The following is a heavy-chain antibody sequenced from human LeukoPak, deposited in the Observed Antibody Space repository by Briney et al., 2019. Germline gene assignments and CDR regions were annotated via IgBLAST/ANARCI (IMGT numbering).Heavy chain of an antibody. CDR3: ASPAAAGTPDYYYGMDV. V-gene: IGHV3-48*04. CDR1: GFTFSSYA. Sequence: GGSLRLSCAASGFTFSSYAMNWVRQAPGKGLEWVSYISSSGSTIYYADSVKGRFTISRDNAKNSLYLQMNSLRAEDTAVYYCASPAAAGTPDYYYGMDVWGQGTTVTVSS. J-gene: IGHJ6*02. CDR2: ISSSGSTI. D-gene: IGHD6-13*01.